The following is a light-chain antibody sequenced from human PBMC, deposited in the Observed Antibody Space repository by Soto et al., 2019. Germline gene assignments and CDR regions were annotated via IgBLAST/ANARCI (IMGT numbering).Light chain of an antibody. CDR1: SSDVGGYNS. V-gene: IGLV2-14*01. CDR3: SSFTSSMTNV. CDR2: DVP. Sequence: QSALTQPASVSGSPGQAITISCTGTSSDVGGYNSVSWYQQHPVKAPKLILYDVPDRPSGVSSCFSGSKSGNTASLTISGLQAADEADYFCSSFTSSMTNVFGSGTKLTVL. J-gene: IGLJ1*01.